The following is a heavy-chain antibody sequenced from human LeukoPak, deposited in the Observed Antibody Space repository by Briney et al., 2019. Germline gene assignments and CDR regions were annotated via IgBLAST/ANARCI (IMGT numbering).Heavy chain of an antibody. D-gene: IGHD5-12*01. CDR1: GGSISSYY. Sequence: SETLSLTRTVSGGSISSYYWSWIRQPPGKGLEWIGYIYYSGSTDYNPSLKSRVTISVDTSKNQFSLKLSSVTAADTAVYYCARVLKGGYDWSCAFDIWGQGTMVTVSS. J-gene: IGHJ3*02. V-gene: IGHV4-59*01. CDR3: ARVLKGGYDWSCAFDI. CDR2: IYYSGST.